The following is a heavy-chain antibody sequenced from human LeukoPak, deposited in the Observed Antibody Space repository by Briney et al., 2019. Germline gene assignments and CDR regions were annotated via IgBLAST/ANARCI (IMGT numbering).Heavy chain of an antibody. D-gene: IGHD5/OR15-5a*01. J-gene: IGHJ4*02. CDR3: STFDY. V-gene: IGHV1-2*02. CDR1: GYTFTAYY. Sequence: ASVKVSCRASGYTFTAYYMHWVRQAPGQGLEWMGCINPNSGDTKYAQKFQGSVIMTRDTSITTAYMELSSLRSDDTAVYYCSTFDYWGQGTLVTVSS. CDR2: INPNSGDT.